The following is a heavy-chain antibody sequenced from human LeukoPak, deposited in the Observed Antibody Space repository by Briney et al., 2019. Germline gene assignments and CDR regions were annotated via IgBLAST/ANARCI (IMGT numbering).Heavy chain of an antibody. CDR1: GFSISSDYY. D-gene: IGHD3-10*01. CDR3: ARLVIP. CDR2: VSHSGIT. Sequence: SETLSLTCTVSGFSISSDYYWGWIRQPPGKGLEWLGSVSHSGITYYNSSLNSRVTISVDTSKNHFSLTVNSVTAADTAVYYCARLVIPWGQGILVTVSS. V-gene: IGHV4-38-2*02. J-gene: IGHJ5*02.